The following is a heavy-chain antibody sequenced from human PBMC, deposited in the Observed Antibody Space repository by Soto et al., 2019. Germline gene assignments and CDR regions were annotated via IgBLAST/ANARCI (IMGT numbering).Heavy chain of an antibody. D-gene: IGHD3-10*01. J-gene: IGHJ6*02. CDR1: GFTFSSYG. Sequence: GGSLRLSCAASGFTFSSYGMHWVRQAPGKGLEWVAVIWYDGSNKYYADSVKGRFAISRDNSKNTLYLQMNSLRAEDTAVYYCARDRDAEYYYYYYGMDVWGQGTTVTVSS. CDR2: IWYDGSNK. V-gene: IGHV3-33*01. CDR3: ARDRDAEYYYYYYGMDV.